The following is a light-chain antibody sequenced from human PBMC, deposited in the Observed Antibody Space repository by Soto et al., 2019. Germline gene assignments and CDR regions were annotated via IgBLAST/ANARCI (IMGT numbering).Light chain of an antibody. CDR2: SNH. Sequence: QAVLTQPPSASETPGQRVIIFCSGSGSNIGTNTVNWYQQLPGTAPKLLIYSNHQRPSGVPDRFSGSKSGTSASLAISGLQSEDEAHYYCAAWDNSRKAWVFVGGTKLTVL. CDR3: AAWDNSRKAWV. CDR1: GSNIGTNT. J-gene: IGLJ3*02. V-gene: IGLV1-44*01.